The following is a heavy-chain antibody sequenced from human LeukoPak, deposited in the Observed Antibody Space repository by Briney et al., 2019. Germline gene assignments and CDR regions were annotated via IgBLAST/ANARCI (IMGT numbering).Heavy chain of an antibody. J-gene: IGHJ5*02. CDR1: GGTFSSYA. CDR2: IIPILGIA. Sequence: SVKVSCKDSGGTFSSYAISWVRQAPGQGLEWMGRIIPILGIANYAQKFQGRVTITADKSTSTAYMELSSLRSEDTAVYYCARDVVVVVAATVSQNWFDPWGQGTLVTVSS. CDR3: ARDVVVVVAATVSQNWFDP. V-gene: IGHV1-69*04. D-gene: IGHD2-15*01.